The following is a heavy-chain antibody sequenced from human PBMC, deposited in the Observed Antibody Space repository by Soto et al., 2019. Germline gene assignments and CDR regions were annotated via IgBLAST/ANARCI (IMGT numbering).Heavy chain of an antibody. CDR3: ARGEGYCSGGTCYRWFDP. CDR1: GYTFTKYA. J-gene: IGHJ5*02. CDR2: INGGNGNT. V-gene: IGHV1-3*01. Sequence: QVKLVQSGAEVKKPGASLKLSCKASGYTFTKYAMHWVRQAPGQRPEWMGWINGGNGNTKYSQKFQGRVTVSRDTSASTAYMELSSLRFEDTAVYYCARGEGYCSGGTCYRWFDPWGQGTLVTVSA. D-gene: IGHD2-15*01.